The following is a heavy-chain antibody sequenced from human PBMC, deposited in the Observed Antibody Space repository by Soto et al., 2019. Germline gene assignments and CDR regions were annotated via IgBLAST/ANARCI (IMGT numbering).Heavy chain of an antibody. D-gene: IGHD5-12*01. V-gene: IGHV4-30-4*01. Sequence: SETLSLTCSVSGGTINSGDYFWSWIRQPPGKGLEWIGSIFYTGSTYYSPSLKSRASMSMDTSKSLFSLRLRSLTAADTAVYLCARVKATLYRHYYFDYWGQGTPVTVSS. CDR2: IFYTGST. CDR1: GGTINSGDYF. CDR3: ARVKATLYRHYYFDY. J-gene: IGHJ4*02.